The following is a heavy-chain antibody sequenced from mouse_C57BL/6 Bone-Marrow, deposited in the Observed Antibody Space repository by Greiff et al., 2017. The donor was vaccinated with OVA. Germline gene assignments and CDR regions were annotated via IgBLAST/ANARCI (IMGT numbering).Heavy chain of an antibody. CDR2: IWSGGST. CDR1: GFSLTSYG. V-gene: IGHV2-2*01. Sequence: VQLQESGPGLVQPSQSLSITCTVSGFSLTSYGVHWVRQSPGKGLECLGVIWSGGSTDYNAAFISRLSISKDNSKSQVFFKMNSLQADDTAIYYCATLYDYDDVPFSYWGQGTLVTVSA. J-gene: IGHJ3*01. D-gene: IGHD2-4*01. CDR3: ATLYDYDDVPFSY.